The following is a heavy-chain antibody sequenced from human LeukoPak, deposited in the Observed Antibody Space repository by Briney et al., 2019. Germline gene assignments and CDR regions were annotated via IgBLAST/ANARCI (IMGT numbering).Heavy chain of an antibody. CDR3: ARVGSMVRGVKDGRVFDY. D-gene: IGHD3-10*01. J-gene: IGHJ4*02. V-gene: IGHV1-2*06. CDR1: GYTFTGYY. Sequence: EASVKVSCKASGYTFTGYYMHWVRQAPGQGLEWMGRINPNSGGTNYAQKFQGRVTMTRDTSISTAYMDLSRLRSDDTAVYYCARVGSMVRGVKDGRVFDYWGQGTLVTVSS. CDR2: INPNSGGT.